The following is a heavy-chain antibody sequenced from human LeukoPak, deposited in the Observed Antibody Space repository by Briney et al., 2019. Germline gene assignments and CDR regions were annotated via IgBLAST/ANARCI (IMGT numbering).Heavy chain of an antibody. V-gene: IGHV4-4*07. J-gene: IGHJ3*02. CDR3: ARVTTMWGALDI. CDR1: GGSISSYY. Sequence: SETLSLTCTVSGGSISSYYWSWIRQPAGKGLEWIGRIYTSGSTNYNPSLKSRVTMSVDTSKNQFSLKLSSVTAADTAVYYSARVTTMWGALDIWGQGTMVTVSS. D-gene: IGHD3-10*02. CDR2: IYTSGST.